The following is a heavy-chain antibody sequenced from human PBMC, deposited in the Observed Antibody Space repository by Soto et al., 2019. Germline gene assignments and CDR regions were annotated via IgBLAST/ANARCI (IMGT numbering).Heavy chain of an antibody. CDR1: GFSLRTSGMC. J-gene: IGHJ4*02. CDR3: ARTFSYYYDSSGYRLFDY. CDR2: IDWDDDK. Sequence: SGPTLVNPTQTLTLTCTFSGFSLRTSGMCVSWIRQPPGKALEWLALIDWDDDKYYSTSLKTRLTISKDTSKNQVVLTMTNMDPVDTATYYCARTFSYYYDSSGYRLFDYWGQGTLVTVSS. D-gene: IGHD3-22*01. V-gene: IGHV2-70*01.